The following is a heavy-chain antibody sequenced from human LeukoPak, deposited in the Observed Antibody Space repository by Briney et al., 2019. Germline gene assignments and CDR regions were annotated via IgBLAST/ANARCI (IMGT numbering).Heavy chain of an antibody. CDR1: GYTFTNYY. CDR2: IDPSAGST. J-gene: IGHJ5*02. D-gene: IGHD3-10*01. CDR3: ASYGSGVQASFDN. Sequence: ASVKLSCKASGYTFTNYYMHWVRQAPGQGLELMGIIDPSAGSTTYAQKFQGRVTMTRDTSTSTVYMELSSLRSEDTAVYYCASYGSGVQASFDNWGQGTLVTVSS. V-gene: IGHV1-46*01.